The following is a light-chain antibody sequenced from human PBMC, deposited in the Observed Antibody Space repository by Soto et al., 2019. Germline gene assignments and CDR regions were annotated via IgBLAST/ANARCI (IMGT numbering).Light chain of an antibody. J-gene: IGLJ2*01. V-gene: IGLV1-51*01. CDR3: ATWDRSLSVGV. Sequence: QSVLTQPPSVSAAPGQKVTISCSGSSSNIGNNHVFWYQQLPGTAPKLLIYDNDKRPSGIPDRFSGSKSGTSATLGITGLQTGDEADYYCATWDRSLSVGVFGGGTKVTVL. CDR2: DND. CDR1: SSNIGNNH.